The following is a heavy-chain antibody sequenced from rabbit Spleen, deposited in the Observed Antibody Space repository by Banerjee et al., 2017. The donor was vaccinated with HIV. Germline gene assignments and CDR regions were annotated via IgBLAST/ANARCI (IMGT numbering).Heavy chain of an antibody. CDR3: ARDLIGVIGWNFNL. V-gene: IGHV1S45*01. Sequence: QEQVEESGGDLVKPEGSLTLTCTASGFSFSYSYVMCWVRQAPGKGLEWIACINIVTYKAVYASWAKGRFTISRASSTTVTLQMTSLTAADTATYFCARDLIGVIGWNFNLWGQGTLVTVS. CDR2: INIVTYKA. J-gene: IGHJ4*01. D-gene: IGHD1-1*01. CDR1: GFSFSYSYV.